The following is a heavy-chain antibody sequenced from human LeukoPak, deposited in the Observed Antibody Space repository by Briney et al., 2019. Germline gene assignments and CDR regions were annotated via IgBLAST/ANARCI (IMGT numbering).Heavy chain of an antibody. V-gene: IGHV4-39*01. CDR2: IYHSGST. J-gene: IGHJ5*02. D-gene: IGHD2-2*01. CDR1: GGSIRSSSHF. Sequence: SETLSLTCAVSGGSIRSSSHFWGWIRQPPGKGLEWIGMIYHSGSTYYNPSLKSRVTIFVDTSKNEFSLRLSSVTAADTAMYYCASTDAAVPAAMTWFDPWGQGTLVTVSS. CDR3: ASTDAAVPAAMTWFDP.